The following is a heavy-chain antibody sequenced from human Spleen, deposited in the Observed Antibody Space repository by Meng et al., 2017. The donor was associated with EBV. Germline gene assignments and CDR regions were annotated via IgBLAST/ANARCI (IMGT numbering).Heavy chain of an antibody. CDR1: GASLRGHY. CDR3: ARFYTYGDVPSEADS. D-gene: IGHD4-17*01. V-gene: IGHV4-34*01. CDR2: IKDTGST. Sequence: QVQLQQWGEGLLKPSETLSLTCAVYGASLRGHYWSWIRQAPGKGLEWIGEIKDTGSTNYNLSLKGRVTISVDKSNNQFSLKLTSVTAADTAVYYCARFYTYGDVPSEADSWGQGNLVTVSS. J-gene: IGHJ4*02.